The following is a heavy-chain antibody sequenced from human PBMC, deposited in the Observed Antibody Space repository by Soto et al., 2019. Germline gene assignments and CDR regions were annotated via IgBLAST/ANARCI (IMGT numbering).Heavy chain of an antibody. Sequence: SETLSLTCTVSGGSISSSSYYWGWIRQPPGKGLEWIGSIYYSGSTYYNPSLKSRVTISVDTSKNQFSLKLSSVTAADTAVYYCARSPSEEGIAVVWWFDPWGQGTLVTVSS. J-gene: IGHJ5*02. CDR3: ARSPSEEGIAVVWWFDP. V-gene: IGHV4-39*01. D-gene: IGHD6-19*01. CDR1: GGSISSSSYY. CDR2: IYYSGST.